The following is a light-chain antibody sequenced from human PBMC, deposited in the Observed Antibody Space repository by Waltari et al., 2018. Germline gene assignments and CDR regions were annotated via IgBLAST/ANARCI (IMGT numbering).Light chain of an antibody. CDR1: SSDVGSYNL. J-gene: IGLJ3*02. Sequence: QSALTQTASVSGSPGQSITISCTGTSSDVGSYNLVSWYQQHPGKVPKFMIYGGSERPSGVSNRFSGTKSGNTATLTISGLQAEDEADYYCCSYAGSNSWVFGGGTKLTVV. CDR3: CSYAGSNSWV. CDR2: GGS. V-gene: IGLV2-23*01.